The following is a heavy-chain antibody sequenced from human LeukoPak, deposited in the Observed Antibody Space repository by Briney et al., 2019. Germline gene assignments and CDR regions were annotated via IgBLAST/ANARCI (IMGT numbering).Heavy chain of an antibody. CDR2: IYYSGST. D-gene: IGHD2-8*01. V-gene: IGHV4-59*01. CDR1: GGSISSYY. J-gene: IGHJ4*02. CDR3: ARGGVFPEVPTFDY. Sequence: SETLSLTCTVSGGSISSYYWSWIRQPPGKGLEWIGYIYYSGSTNYNPSLKSRVTISVDTSKNQFSLKLSSVTATDTAVYYCARGGVFPEVPTFDYWGQGTLVTVSS.